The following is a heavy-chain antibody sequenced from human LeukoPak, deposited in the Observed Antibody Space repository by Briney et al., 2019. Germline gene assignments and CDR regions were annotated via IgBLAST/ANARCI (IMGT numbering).Heavy chain of an antibody. Sequence: GGSLRLSCAASGFTVSSNEMSWVRQAPGKGLEWVSSISGGSTYYADSRKGRFTISRDNSKNTLYLQMISLRGEDTAVYYCARDLRGSDAYYFDYWGQGTLVTVSS. J-gene: IGHJ4*02. V-gene: IGHV3-38-3*01. D-gene: IGHD3-10*01. CDR2: ISGGST. CDR3: ARDLRGSDAYYFDY. CDR1: GFTVSSNE.